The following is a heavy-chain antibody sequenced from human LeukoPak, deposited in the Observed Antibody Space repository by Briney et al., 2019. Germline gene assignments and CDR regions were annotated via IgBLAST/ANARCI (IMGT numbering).Heavy chain of an antibody. CDR3: ARGELGLGSAFDI. V-gene: IGHV6-1*01. D-gene: IGHD7-27*01. CDR2: TYYRSKWYN. Sequence: RTYYRSKWYNDYAVSVKSRITINPDTSKNQFSLQLNSVTPEDTAVYYCARGELGLGSAFDIWGQGTMVTVSS. J-gene: IGHJ3*02.